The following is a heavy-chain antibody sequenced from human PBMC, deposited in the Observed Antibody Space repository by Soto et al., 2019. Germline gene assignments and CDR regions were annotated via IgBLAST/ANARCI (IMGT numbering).Heavy chain of an antibody. CDR1: GFTFSSYA. CDR2: ISGSGGST. Sequence: EVQLLESGGGLVQPGGSLRLSCAASGFTFSSYAMRWIRQAPGKGLEWVSAISGSGGSTYYADSVKGRFTISRDNSKNTLYLQMNSLRAEDTAVYYCAKVWTGLRFSRVYYFDYWGQGTLVTVSS. CDR3: AKVWTGLRFSRVYYFDY. V-gene: IGHV3-23*01. J-gene: IGHJ4*02. D-gene: IGHD5-12*01.